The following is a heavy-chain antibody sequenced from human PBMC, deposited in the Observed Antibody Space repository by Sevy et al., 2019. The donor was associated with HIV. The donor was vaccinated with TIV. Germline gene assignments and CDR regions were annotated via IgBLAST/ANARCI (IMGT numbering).Heavy chain of an antibody. CDR2: FDPEDDET. V-gene: IGHV1-24*01. Sequence: ASVKVSCKVSGYTLSRLSMHWVRQGPGKGLGWMGRFDPEDDETIYAQKFQGRVTMTEDTSTDTAYMELSSLRFEDTAVYYCATAKDYYENSGDPFDYWGQGTLVTVSS. D-gene: IGHD3-22*01. CDR1: GYTLSRLS. CDR3: ATAKDYYENSGDPFDY. J-gene: IGHJ4*02.